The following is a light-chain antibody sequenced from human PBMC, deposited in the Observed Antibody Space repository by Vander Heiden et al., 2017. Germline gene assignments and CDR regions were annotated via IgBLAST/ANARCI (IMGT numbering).Light chain of an antibody. CDR3: QQYNNWLWT. CDR2: GAS. CDR1: QSVSSN. V-gene: IGKV3-15*01. Sequence: EIVMTQSPATLSVSQGERATLSCRASQSVSSNLAWYQQKPGQAPRLLIYGASTRATGIPARFSGSGSGTEITLTISSLQSEDFAVYYCQQYNNWLWTFGQGTKVEIK. J-gene: IGKJ1*01.